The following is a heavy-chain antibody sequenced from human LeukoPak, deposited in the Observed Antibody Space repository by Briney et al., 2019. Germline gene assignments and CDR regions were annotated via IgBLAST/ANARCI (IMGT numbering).Heavy chain of an antibody. CDR1: GYTFTSYA. V-gene: IGHV1-3*03. CDR3: ARGVRGYSYGNYYYMDV. D-gene: IGHD5-18*01. Sequence: ASVKVSCKASGYTFTSYAMNWVRQAPGQRLEWMGWINAGNGNTKYSQEFQGRVTITRDTSASTAYMELSSLRSEDMAVYYCARGVRGYSYGNYYYMDVWGKGTTVTVSS. J-gene: IGHJ6*03. CDR2: INAGNGNT.